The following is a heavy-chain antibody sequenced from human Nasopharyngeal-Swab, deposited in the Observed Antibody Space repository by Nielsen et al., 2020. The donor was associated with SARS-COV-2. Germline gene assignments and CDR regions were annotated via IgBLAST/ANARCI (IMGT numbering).Heavy chain of an antibody. V-gene: IGHV3-30*03. CDR1: GFTFSSFG. J-gene: IGHJ6*03. CDR2: IAHDASNE. CDR3: ARDYNFHMDV. Sequence: GESLKISCAASGFTFSSFGMHWVRQAPGKGLEWVAFIAHDASNEYYGDSVKGRFSISRDSSKNTLYLQLNTLRAEDTAVYYCARDYNFHMDVWGKGTTVTVSS.